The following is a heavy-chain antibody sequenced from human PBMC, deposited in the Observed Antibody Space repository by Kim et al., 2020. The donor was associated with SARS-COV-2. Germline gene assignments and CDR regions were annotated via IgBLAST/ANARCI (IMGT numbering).Heavy chain of an antibody. J-gene: IGHJ4*02. V-gene: IGHV3-23*01. D-gene: IGHD3-10*01. Sequence: VKGRFTISRDNSKNTLYLPMNSLRAEDTAVYYCVSEGAATMVRGVITFDYWGQGTLVTVSS. CDR3: VSEGAATMVRGVITFDY.